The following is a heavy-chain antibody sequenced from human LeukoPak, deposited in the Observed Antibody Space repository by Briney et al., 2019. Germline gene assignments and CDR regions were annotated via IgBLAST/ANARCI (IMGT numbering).Heavy chain of an antibody. J-gene: IGHJ4*02. Sequence: GGSLRLSCAASGFTFSSYAMHWVRQAPGKGLEWVAVISYDGSNKYYADSVKGRFTIPRDNGKNSLDLQMNSLRADDTAVYYCARDTLGEGEDANYAVYYFDYWGQGTVVTVSS. D-gene: IGHD4/OR15-4a*01. CDR2: ISYDGSNK. CDR3: ARDTLGEGEDANYAVYYFDY. V-gene: IGHV3-30*04. CDR1: GFTFSSYA.